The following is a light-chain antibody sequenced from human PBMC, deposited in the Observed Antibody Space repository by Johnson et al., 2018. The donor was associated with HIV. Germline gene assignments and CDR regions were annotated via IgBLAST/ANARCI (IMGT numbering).Light chain of an antibody. V-gene: IGLV1-51*01. Sequence: QSVLTQPPSVSAAPGQKVTISCSGSSSNIGINYVSWYQQLPGTAPKLLIYDNNKRPSGIPDRFSGSKSGTSATLGITGLQTGDEADYYCGTWDSSLSAGGYVFGTGTKVTVL. CDR2: DNN. CDR1: SSNIGINY. CDR3: GTWDSSLSAGGYV. J-gene: IGLJ1*01.